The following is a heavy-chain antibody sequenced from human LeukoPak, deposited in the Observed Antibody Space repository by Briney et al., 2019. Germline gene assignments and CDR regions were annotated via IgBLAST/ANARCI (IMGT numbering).Heavy chain of an antibody. D-gene: IGHD3-16*01. CDR3: ARGRLRLGELGWFDP. V-gene: IGHV4-59*01. CDR1: GGSISSYY. Sequence: SETLSLTCTVSGGSISSYYWSWIRQPPGKGLEWIGYIYYSGSTNYNPSLKSRVTISVDTSKNQFSLKLSSVTAADTAVYYCARGRLRLGELGWFDPWGQGTLVTVSS. CDR2: IYYSGST. J-gene: IGHJ5*02.